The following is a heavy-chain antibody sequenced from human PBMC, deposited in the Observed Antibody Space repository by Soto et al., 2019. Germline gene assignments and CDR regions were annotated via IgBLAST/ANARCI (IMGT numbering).Heavy chain of an antibody. V-gene: IGHV3-30*18. CDR1: GFTFSSYG. D-gene: IGHD6-13*01. CDR2: LSSDGSNK. Sequence: QVQLVESGGGVVQPGRSLRLSCAASGFTFSSYGMHWVRQAPGKGLEWVALLSSDGSNKYYAESVKGRFAISRDNSKNTLYLQMNSLRAEDTTVDFCAKDRGPGSSSRQGGFYSYGLDVWGQGTTVTVSS. CDR3: AKDRGPGSSSRQGGFYSYGLDV. J-gene: IGHJ6*02.